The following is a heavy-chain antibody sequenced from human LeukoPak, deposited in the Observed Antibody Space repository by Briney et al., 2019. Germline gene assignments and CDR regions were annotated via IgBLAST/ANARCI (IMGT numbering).Heavy chain of an antibody. V-gene: IGHV3-23*01. J-gene: IGHJ4*02. D-gene: IGHD3-3*01. CDR2: ISGSGGST. CDR3: AKVPVLRFLEWLSLHFDY. Sequence: GGSLRLSCAASGFTFSSYAMSWVRQAPGKGLEWVSAISGSGGSTYYADSVKGRFTISGDNSKNTLYLQMNSLRAEDTAVYYCAKVPVLRFLEWLSLHFDYWGQGTLVTVSS. CDR1: GFTFSSYA.